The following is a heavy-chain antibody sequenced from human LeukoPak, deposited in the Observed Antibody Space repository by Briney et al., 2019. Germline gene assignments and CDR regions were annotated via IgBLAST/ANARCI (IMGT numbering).Heavy chain of an antibody. CDR2: INSDGSST. Sequence: GGSLRLSCAASGFTFSSYWMHWVRQAPGKGLVWVSRINSDGSSTSYADSVKGRFTISRDNAKNTLYLQMNSLRAEDTAVYYCARDRDIVVVPASGGMGAFDIWGQGTMVTVSS. CDR3: ARDRDIVVVPASGGMGAFDI. D-gene: IGHD2-2*01. J-gene: IGHJ3*02. V-gene: IGHV3-74*01. CDR1: GFTFSSYW.